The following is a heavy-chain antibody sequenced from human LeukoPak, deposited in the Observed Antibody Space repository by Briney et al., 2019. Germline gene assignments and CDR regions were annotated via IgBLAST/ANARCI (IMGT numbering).Heavy chain of an antibody. CDR3: ASVEIER. J-gene: IGHJ4*02. D-gene: IGHD2-21*01. CDR2: IYHTGST. Sequence: SETLSLTCTISGGSVSDYYWSWIRQSPGKGLEWIGYIYHTGSTSYSPSLKSRVTISADTSQNQFSLKLSSVTAADTAGYYCASVEIERWGQGTLVSVSS. CDR1: GGSVSDYY. V-gene: IGHV4-59*02.